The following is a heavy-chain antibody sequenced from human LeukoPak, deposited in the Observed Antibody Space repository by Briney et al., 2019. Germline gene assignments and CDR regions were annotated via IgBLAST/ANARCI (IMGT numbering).Heavy chain of an antibody. V-gene: IGHV3-53*01. D-gene: IGHD3-16*02. CDR1: GFTVSSNY. CDR2: IYSGGST. J-gene: IGHJ4*02. Sequence: GGSLRLSCAASGFTVSSNYMSWVRQAPGKGLEWVSVIYSGGSTYYADSVKGRFTISRDNSKNTLYLQMNSLRAEDTAVYYCLSSIRLRLGELSPYWGQGTLVTVSS. CDR3: LSSIRLRLGELSPY.